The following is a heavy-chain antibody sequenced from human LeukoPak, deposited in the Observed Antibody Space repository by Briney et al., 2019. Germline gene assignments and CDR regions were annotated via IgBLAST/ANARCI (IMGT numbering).Heavy chain of an antibody. D-gene: IGHD6-13*01. J-gene: IGHJ1*01. V-gene: IGHV4-39*07. CDR1: GGSISSSDFY. CDR2: IYYSGST. Sequence: PSETLSLTCTVSGGSISSSDFYWGWIRQPPGKGLEGIGSIYYSGSTYYNPSLKSRVTISVDTSKNQFSLKLSSVTAADTAVYYCARDWIDSSSWYANFQHWGQGTLVTVSS. CDR3: ARDWIDSSSWYANFQH.